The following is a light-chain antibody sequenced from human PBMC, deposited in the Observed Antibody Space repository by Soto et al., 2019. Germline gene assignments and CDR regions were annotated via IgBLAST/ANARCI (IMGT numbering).Light chain of an antibody. J-gene: IGKJ1*01. Sequence: DIVLTQFPGTLSLSPGETATLSCRASQTLASNFLVWYQQKPGQAPRLLISSTSRRATGIPDRFSGSGSGTDFTLTISRLDPEDFAVYYCQQYGRSPTVGQGTKVDIK. CDR2: STS. V-gene: IGKV3-20*01. CDR1: QTLASNF. CDR3: QQYGRSPT.